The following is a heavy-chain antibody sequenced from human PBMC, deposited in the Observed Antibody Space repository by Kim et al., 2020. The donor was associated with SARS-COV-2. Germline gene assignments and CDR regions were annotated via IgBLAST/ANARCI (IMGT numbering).Heavy chain of an antibody. CDR2: TTGDT. J-gene: IGHJ3*02. CDR3: VRWAFDI. V-gene: IGHV3-13*01. Sequence: TTGDTFYHASVKGRFTISREDAKNSLFLQMNGLRAGDTAVYYCVRWAFDIWGQGTMVTVSS.